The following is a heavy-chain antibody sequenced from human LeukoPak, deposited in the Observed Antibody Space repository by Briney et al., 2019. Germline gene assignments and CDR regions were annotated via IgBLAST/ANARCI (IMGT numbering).Heavy chain of an antibody. CDR1: GGTFSSYA. Sequence: GASVKVSCKASGGTFSSYAISWVRHAPGQGLEWMGGIIPIFGTANYAQKFQGRVTITADESTSTAYMELSSLRSEDTAVYYCAGDEYSSSSGGAFDIWGQGTMVTVSS. J-gene: IGHJ3*02. V-gene: IGHV1-69*13. CDR3: AGDEYSSSSGGAFDI. CDR2: IIPIFGTA. D-gene: IGHD6-6*01.